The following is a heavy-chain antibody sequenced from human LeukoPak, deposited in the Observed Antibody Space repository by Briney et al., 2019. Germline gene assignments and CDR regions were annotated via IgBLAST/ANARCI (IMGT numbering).Heavy chain of an antibody. J-gene: IGHJ3*02. D-gene: IGHD4-17*01. CDR3: ARDFGRNGDFHAFDI. V-gene: IGHV3-11*06. CDR2: ISTSSSYT. CDR1: GFTFSDYY. Sequence: PGGSLRLSCEASGFTFSDYYMSWIRQAPGKGLEWVSYISTSSSYTNYADSVKGRFTISRDNAKNSLYLQMNSLRAEDTAVYYCARDFGRNGDFHAFDIWGQGTMVTVSS.